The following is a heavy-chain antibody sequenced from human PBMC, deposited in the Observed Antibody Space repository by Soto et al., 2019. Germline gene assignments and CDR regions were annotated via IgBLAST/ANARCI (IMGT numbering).Heavy chain of an antibody. CDR2: VYYSGNT. D-gene: IGHD1-26*01. CDR3: ASLGGSYYRFDY. J-gene: IGHJ4*02. Sequence: SETLSLTCTVSGGSIRTYYWSWIRQSPGKGLEWIAYVYYSGNTYYNPSLKSRATISVDTSKNQFSLRLSSVTAGDTAVYYCASLGGSYYRFDYWGQGTPVTVSS. CDR1: GGSIRTYY. V-gene: IGHV4-59*01.